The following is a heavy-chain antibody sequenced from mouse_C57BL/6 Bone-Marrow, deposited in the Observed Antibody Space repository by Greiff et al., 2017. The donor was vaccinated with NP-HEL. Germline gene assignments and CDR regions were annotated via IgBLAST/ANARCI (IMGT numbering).Heavy chain of an antibody. Sequence: QVPLKVSGPGILQSSQTLSLTCSFSGFSLSTSGMGVSWISQPSGKGMEWLAHIYWDDDKCYNPSMRRRLTISKVTSRNQVFLKITSVDTADTSTYYCALQLYGSMCYAMDYWGQGTSVTVSS. CDR3: ALQLYGSMCYAMDY. CDR2: IYWDDDK. D-gene: IGHD1-1*01. V-gene: IGHV8-12*01. CDR1: GFSLSTSGMG. J-gene: IGHJ4*01.